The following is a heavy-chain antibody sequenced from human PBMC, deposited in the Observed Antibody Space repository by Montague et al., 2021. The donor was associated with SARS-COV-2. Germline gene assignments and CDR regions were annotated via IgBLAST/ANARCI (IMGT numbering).Heavy chain of an antibody. D-gene: IGHD3-22*01. V-gene: IGHV6-1*01. CDR3: ARAPYSSGFYGMDV. Sequence: CAISGDSVFQLSARWGWHTSELQSRTERLGRPYHKTKRYLDYAVAVKGRITINADTSRNQFSLQLNSVTPEDTAVYYCARAPYSSGFYGMDVWGQGTTVTVSS. CDR2: PYHKTKRYL. CDR1: GDSVFQLSAR. J-gene: IGHJ6*02.